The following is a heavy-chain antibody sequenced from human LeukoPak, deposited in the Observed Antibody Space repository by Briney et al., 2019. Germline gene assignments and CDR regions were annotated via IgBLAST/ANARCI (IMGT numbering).Heavy chain of an antibody. CDR1: GFTFSSYA. J-gene: IGHJ3*02. D-gene: IGHD3-22*01. V-gene: IGHV3-21*01. CDR3: ARPRAYDSSGYYQDAFAI. Sequence: PGGSLRLSCAASGFTFSSYAMSWVRQAPGKGLEWVSSISSSSTYIYYADSVKGRFTISRDNAKNSLYLQMNSLRAEDTAVYYCARPRAYDSSGYYQDAFAIWGQGTMVTVSS. CDR2: ISSSSTYI.